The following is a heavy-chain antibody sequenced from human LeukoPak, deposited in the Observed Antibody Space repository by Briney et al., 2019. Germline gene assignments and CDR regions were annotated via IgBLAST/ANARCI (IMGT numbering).Heavy chain of an antibody. D-gene: IGHD1-26*01. CDR2: TNTDGSST. Sequence: GGSLRLSCAASGFTFSTNWFPSVRQGPGERPVWVSRTNTDGSSTDHAASVRGRFIISRDNARNTLYLQMNSLRAEDTAVYYCVRDLVGRDDTWGQGTLVTVSS. CDR3: VRDLVGRDDT. J-gene: IGHJ5*02. CDR1: GFTFSTNW. V-gene: IGHV3-74*01.